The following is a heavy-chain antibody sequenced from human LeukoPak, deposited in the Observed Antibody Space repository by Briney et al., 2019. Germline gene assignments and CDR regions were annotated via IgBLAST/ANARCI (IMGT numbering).Heavy chain of an antibody. J-gene: IGHJ4*02. CDR2: IHPDDSDI. CDR1: GYSFDTHW. V-gene: IGHV5-51*01. CDR3: ARGKRESPGSGSYSTHFEY. D-gene: IGHD3-10*01. Sequence: GESLKISCEGSGYSFDTHWIGWVRQMPGKGLEWMGIIHPDDSDIRYSPSFQGQVTMSADKSIRTAYLHWSSLKASDTAMYYCARGKRESPGSGSYSTHFEYWGQGTLVTVSS.